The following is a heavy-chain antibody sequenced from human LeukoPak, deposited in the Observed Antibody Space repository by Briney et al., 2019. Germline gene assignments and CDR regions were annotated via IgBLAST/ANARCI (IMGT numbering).Heavy chain of an antibody. CDR1: GGSISTYY. Sequence: PSETLSLTCTVSGGSISTYYWSWIRQPPGKGLEWIGYIYYSGSTNYNPSLQSRVTISVDMSKNQFSLNLSSATAADTAVYYCARDGEMAMFDYWGQGTLVTVSS. V-gene: IGHV4-59*01. CDR2: IYYSGST. D-gene: IGHD5-24*01. J-gene: IGHJ4*02. CDR3: ARDGEMAMFDY.